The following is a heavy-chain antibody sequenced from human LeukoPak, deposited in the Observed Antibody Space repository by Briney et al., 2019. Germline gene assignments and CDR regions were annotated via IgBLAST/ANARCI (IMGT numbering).Heavy chain of an antibody. CDR1: GFTFSSYA. Sequence: GGSLRLSCAASGFTFSSYAMSWVRQAPGKGLEWVSAISGSGGSTYYADSVKGRFTISRDNSKNTLYLQMNSLRAEDTAVYYCARGGYSSSWYLIDYWGQGTLVTVSS. CDR3: ARGGYSSSWYLIDY. D-gene: IGHD6-13*01. J-gene: IGHJ4*02. V-gene: IGHV3-23*01. CDR2: ISGSGGST.